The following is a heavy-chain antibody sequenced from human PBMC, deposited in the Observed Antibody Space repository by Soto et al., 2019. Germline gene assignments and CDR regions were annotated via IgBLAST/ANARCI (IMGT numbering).Heavy chain of an antibody. CDR1: GYSFVSYW. CDR3: AKTDGYEVEY. CDR2: IYPGDSDT. D-gene: IGHD5-18*01. V-gene: IGHV5-51*01. Sequence: PGESLKISCNGSGYSFVSYWIAGVRQMPGKGLEWMGSIYPGDSDTTYSPTIQGQVTISADKSSTTVYLQWNTLKASDTAMYYCAKTDGYEVEYWGQGTQVTVSS. J-gene: IGHJ4*02.